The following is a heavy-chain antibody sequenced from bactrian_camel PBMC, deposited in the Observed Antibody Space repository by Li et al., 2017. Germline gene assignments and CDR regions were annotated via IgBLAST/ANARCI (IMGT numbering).Heavy chain of an antibody. CDR3: ASGGRMGSRGNCYDWEYNI. D-gene: IGHD6*01. CDR2: FGDDGAMP. J-gene: IGHJ4*01. Sequence: LVESGGDTVQVGGSLRLSCAASSYTYIHYCMAWVRRAPGKGEERVATFGDDGAMPSYADSAKGRFTISQDSAKKTVYLQMNNLKPEDTAKYICASGGRMGSRGNCYDWEYNIWGQGTQVTVS. CDR1: SYTYIHYC. V-gene: IGHV3S25*01.